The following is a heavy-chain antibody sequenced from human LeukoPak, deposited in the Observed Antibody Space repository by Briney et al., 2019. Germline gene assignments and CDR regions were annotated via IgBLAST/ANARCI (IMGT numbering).Heavy chain of an antibody. V-gene: IGHV3-23*01. Sequence: GGSLRLSCAASGFIFSNFAMSWVRQAPGKGLEWVSSISGGGSTRYYADSVKGRFTISRDNSKNTVFLQMNSLRADDTAVYYCANGDYTGSCHQCRGGLDQWGQGTLVTVSS. CDR1: GFIFSNFA. CDR3: ANGDYTGSCHQCRGGLDQ. J-gene: IGHJ4*02. D-gene: IGHD1-26*01. CDR2: ISGGGSTR.